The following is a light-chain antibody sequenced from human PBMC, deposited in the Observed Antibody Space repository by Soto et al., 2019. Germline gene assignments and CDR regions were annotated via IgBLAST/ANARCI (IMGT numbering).Light chain of an antibody. CDR3: RSYTSSTTLV. Sequence: QSALTQPASVSGSPGQSITISCTGTSSDVGAYNYVSWYQQHPGKAPKLMIFEVSDRPSGVSNRFSGSKSGNTASLTISGRQAEYEADYYCRSYTSSTTLVFCGGTKVTVL. CDR2: EVS. CDR1: SSDVGAYNY. V-gene: IGLV2-14*01. J-gene: IGLJ2*01.